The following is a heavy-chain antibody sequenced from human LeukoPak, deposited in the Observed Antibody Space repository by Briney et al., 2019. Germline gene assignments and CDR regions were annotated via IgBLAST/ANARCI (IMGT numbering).Heavy chain of an antibody. D-gene: IGHD2-8*02. V-gene: IGHV3-23*01. Sequence: GVSVRLSCAASGFTFNSYAMSWVRQAPGKGLEWVSSITDSGGSKYYADSVKGRFTISRDNSKNTLYLQMNSLRAEDTALYYCAKGGISSTGLVYWGQGTLVTVSS. CDR2: ITDSGGSK. CDR3: AKGGISSTGLVY. J-gene: IGHJ4*02. CDR1: GFTFNSYA.